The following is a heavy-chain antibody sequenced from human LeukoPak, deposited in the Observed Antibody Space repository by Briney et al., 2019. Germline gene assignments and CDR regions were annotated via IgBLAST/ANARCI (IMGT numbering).Heavy chain of an antibody. V-gene: IGHV4-59*11. CDR1: GGSINSHY. CDR3: ARDLLPLDPFDI. D-gene: IGHD3-16*02. Sequence: SETLSLTCTVSGGSINSHYWSWVRQPPGKGLVWIGYISYSGNTNYNPSLKSRVTISMHTSKNQLSLKLNSVTAADTAVYYCARDLLPLDPFDIWGQGTMVTVSS. J-gene: IGHJ3*02. CDR2: ISYSGNT.